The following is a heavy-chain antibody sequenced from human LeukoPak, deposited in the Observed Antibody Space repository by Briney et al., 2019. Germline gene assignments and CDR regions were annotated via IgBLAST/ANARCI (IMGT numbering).Heavy chain of an antibody. D-gene: IGHD3-22*01. CDR2: ISYDGSNK. J-gene: IGHJ4*02. CDR3: AKGTSSYYDSSGYYYLDY. V-gene: IGHV3-30*18. CDR1: GFTFSSYG. Sequence: GGSLRLSCAASGFTFSSYGMHWVRQAPGKGLEWVAVISYDGSNKYYADSVKSRFTISRDNSKNTLYLQMNSLRAEDTAVYYCAKGTSSYYDSSGYYYLDYWGQGTLVTVSS.